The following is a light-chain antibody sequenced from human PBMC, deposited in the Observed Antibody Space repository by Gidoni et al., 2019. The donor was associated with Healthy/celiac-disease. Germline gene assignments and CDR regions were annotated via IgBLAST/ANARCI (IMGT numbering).Light chain of an antibody. Sequence: DTQMTQSPSSLSASVGDRVTITCRASQSISSYLNWYQQKPGKAPKLLIYAASSLQSGVPSRFSGSGSGTDFTLTISSLQPEDFAAYYCQQNYSTFPLTFGGGTKVEIK. V-gene: IGKV1-39*01. CDR3: QQNYSTFPLT. CDR2: AAS. J-gene: IGKJ4*01. CDR1: QSISSY.